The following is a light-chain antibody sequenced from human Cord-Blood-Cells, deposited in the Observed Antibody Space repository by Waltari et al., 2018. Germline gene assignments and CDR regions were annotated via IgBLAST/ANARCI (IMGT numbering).Light chain of an antibody. CDR1: SSDVGRYNY. Sequence: QSALPQPASVSGSPGPSITISCTGTSSDVGRYNYVSWYQQHPGKAPKLMIYDVSNRPSGVSNRFSGSKSGNTASLTISGLQAEDEADYYCSSYTSSSTWVFGGGTKLTVL. CDR2: DVS. V-gene: IGLV2-14*03. J-gene: IGLJ3*02. CDR3: SSYTSSSTWV.